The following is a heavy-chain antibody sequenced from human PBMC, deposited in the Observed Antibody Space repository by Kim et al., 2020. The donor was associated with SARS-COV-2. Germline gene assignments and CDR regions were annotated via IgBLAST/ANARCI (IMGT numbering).Heavy chain of an antibody. D-gene: IGHD3-16*01. Sequence: GGSLRLSCAASGFTFTKVWLSWVRQSPGKGLEWVGRIRSKADGGTVDYAAPVKGRFTISRDDSKSTLYLQMNGLRADDTAFYYCTTDYERIGGLCHGETCYQESLWGQGTLVTVSS. V-gene: IGHV3-15*01. CDR3: TTDYERIGGLCHGETCYQESL. CDR1: GFTFTKVW. CDR2: IRSKADGGTV. J-gene: IGHJ4*02.